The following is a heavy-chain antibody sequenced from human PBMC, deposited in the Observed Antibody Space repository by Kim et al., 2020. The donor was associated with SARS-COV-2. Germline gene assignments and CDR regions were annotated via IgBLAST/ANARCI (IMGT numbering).Heavy chain of an antibody. CDR3: TSFGRYYGIDY. V-gene: IGHV4-4*02. D-gene: IGHD1-26*01. J-gene: IGHJ4*02. CDR1: GGSISSSNW. CDR2: IYHSGST. Sequence: SETLSLTCAVSGGSISSSNWWSWVRQPPGKGLEWIGEIYHSGSTNYNPSLKSRVTISVDKSKNQFSLKLSSVTAADTAVYYCTSFGRYYGIDYWGQGTLVTVSS.